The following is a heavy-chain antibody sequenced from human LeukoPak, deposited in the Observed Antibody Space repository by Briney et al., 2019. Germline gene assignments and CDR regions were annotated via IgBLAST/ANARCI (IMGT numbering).Heavy chain of an antibody. Sequence: SETLSLTCTVSGGSISSSSYYWGWIRQPPGKGLEWIGSIYYSGSTYYNPSLKSRVTISVDTSKNQFSLKLSSVTAADTAVYYCASHVYSPLSSWFDPWGQGTLVTVSS. CDR3: ASHVYSPLSSWFDP. D-gene: IGHD4-4*01. CDR2: IYYSGST. V-gene: IGHV4-39*01. J-gene: IGHJ5*02. CDR1: GGSISSSSYY.